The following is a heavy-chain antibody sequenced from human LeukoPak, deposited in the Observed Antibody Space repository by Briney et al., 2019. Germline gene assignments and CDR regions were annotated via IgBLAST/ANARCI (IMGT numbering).Heavy chain of an antibody. J-gene: IGHJ4*02. D-gene: IGHD3-10*01. Sequence: ASVKVSCKASGGAFSSYAISWVRQAPGQGLEWMGRIIPILGIANYAQKFQGRVTITADKSTSTAYVELSSLRSEDTAVYYCASSHSYGSGTYYFDYWGQGTLVTVSS. CDR1: GGAFSSYA. CDR2: IIPILGIA. V-gene: IGHV1-69*04. CDR3: ASSHSYGSGTYYFDY.